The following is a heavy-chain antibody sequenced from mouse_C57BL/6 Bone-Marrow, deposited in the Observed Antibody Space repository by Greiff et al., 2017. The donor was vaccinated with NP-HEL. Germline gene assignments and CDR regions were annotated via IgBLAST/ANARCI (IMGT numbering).Heavy chain of an antibody. CDR2: IDPSDSYT. CDR1: GYTFTSYW. D-gene: IGHD2-1*01. J-gene: IGHJ4*01. V-gene: IGHV1-69*01. Sequence: VQLQQPGAELVMPGASVKLSCKASGYTFTSYWMHWVKQRPGQGLEWIGEIDPSDSYTNYNQKFKGKTTLTVDKSSSTAYMQLSSLTSADSAVYYCARSIYYGTHYYAMDYWGQGTSVTVSS. CDR3: ARSIYYGTHYYAMDY.